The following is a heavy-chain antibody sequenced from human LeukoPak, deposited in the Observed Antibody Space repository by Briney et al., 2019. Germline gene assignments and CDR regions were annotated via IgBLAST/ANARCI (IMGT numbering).Heavy chain of an antibody. J-gene: IGHJ4*01. CDR2: IRQHGSEK. CDR3: ARDGTAAGLYFDL. V-gene: IGHV3-7*01. Sequence: PGGSLRLSCEVSGFTFTDYWMNWVRQAPGKGPEWVASIRQHGSEKTYADSVKGRSTISRDNTKNCLSLQLNGLIAEDTAVYYCARDGTAAGLYFDLWGQGTLVTVSS. D-gene: IGHD6-13*01. CDR1: GFTFTDYW.